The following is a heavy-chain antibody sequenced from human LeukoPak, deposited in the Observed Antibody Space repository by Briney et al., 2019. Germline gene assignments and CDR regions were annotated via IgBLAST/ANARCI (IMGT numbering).Heavy chain of an antibody. Sequence: LVESRGGVVHPGRSLRLSCAASGFTFSSYAMHWVRQPPGKGLEWVAVISYDGSNKYYADSVKGRFTISRDNSKNTLYLQMNSLRAADTAVYYCAKDYEYWGQGTLVTVSS. V-gene: IGHV3-30-3*01. CDR2: ISYDGSNK. CDR3: AKDYEY. CDR1: GFTFSSYA. J-gene: IGHJ4*02. D-gene: IGHD3-3*01.